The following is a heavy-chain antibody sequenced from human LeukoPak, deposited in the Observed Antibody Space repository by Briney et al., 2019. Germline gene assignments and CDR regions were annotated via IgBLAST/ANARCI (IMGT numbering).Heavy chain of an antibody. D-gene: IGHD5-12*01. CDR2: MNPNSGNT. Sequence: ASVKVSCKASGYTFTSYDINWVRQATGQGLEWMGWMNPNSGNTGYAQKFQGRVTITRNTSISTAYMELSSLRSEDTAVYYCARGRGYATFYYYYYMDVWGKGTTVTVSS. J-gene: IGHJ6*03. V-gene: IGHV1-8*03. CDR1: GYTFTSYD. CDR3: ARGRGYATFYYYYYMDV.